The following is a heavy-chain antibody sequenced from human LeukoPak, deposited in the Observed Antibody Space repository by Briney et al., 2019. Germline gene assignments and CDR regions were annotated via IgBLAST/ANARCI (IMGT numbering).Heavy chain of an antibody. CDR1: GITLSNYG. V-gene: IGHV3-23*01. CDR2: ISDSGGST. J-gene: IGHJ4*02. D-gene: IGHD3-22*01. Sequence: GGSLRLSCAVSGITLSNYGMSWVRQAPGKGLEWVAGISDSGGSTNYADSVKGRFTISRDNPKNTLYLQMNSLRAEDTAVYFCAERGVVIRVILVGFHKEAYYFDSWGQGALVTVSS. CDR3: AERGVVIRVILVGFHKEAYYFDS.